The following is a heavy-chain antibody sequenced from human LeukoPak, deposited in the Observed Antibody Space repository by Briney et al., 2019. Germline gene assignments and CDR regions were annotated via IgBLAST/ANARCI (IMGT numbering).Heavy chain of an antibody. Sequence: PGGSLRLSCAASGFTLSSYWMHWVRQAPGKGLVWVSRINSDGSSTSYADSVKGRFTTSRDNAKNTLYLQMNSLRAEDTAVYYCARGWGQRITIFGVVTDAFDIWGQGTMVTVSS. V-gene: IGHV3-74*01. CDR2: INSDGSST. CDR1: GFTLSSYW. J-gene: IGHJ3*02. D-gene: IGHD3-3*01. CDR3: ARGWGQRITIFGVVTDAFDI.